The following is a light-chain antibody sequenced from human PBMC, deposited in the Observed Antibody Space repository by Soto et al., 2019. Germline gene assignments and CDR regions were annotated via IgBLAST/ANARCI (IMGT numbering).Light chain of an antibody. Sequence: EIVLTQSPATLSLSPGERATLSCRASRSVSSNLGWYQQKPGQAPRLLIYDASNRATGIPARFSGSGSGTDFTLTISSLEREDFAVYYCQQRSNWPLTFGGGTKVEIK. CDR2: DAS. CDR3: QQRSNWPLT. CDR1: RSVSSN. J-gene: IGKJ4*01. V-gene: IGKV3-11*01.